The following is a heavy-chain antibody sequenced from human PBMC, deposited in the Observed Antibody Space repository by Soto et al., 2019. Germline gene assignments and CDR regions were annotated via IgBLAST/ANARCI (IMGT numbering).Heavy chain of an antibody. D-gene: IGHD6-13*01. J-gene: IGHJ4*02. V-gene: IGHV1-58*01. CDR3: AASEIIAAAYDY. CDR2: IVVGSGNT. CDR1: GFTFTSAA. Sequence: SVKVSCKASGFTFTSAAVQWVRQARGQRLEWIGWIVVGSGNTNYAQKFQERVTITRDMSTSTAYMELSSLRSEDTAVYYCAASEIIAAAYDYWGQGTLVTVSS.